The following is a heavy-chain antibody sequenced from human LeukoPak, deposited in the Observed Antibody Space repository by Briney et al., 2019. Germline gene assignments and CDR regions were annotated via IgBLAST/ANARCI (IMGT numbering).Heavy chain of an antibody. CDR3: ARGGNDYYDSSGYYLY. CDR2: ISYDGSNK. J-gene: IGHJ4*02. Sequence: PGGSLRLSCAASGFTFSSHSMNWVRQAPGKGLEWVAVISYDGSNKYYADSVKGRFTISRDNSKNTLYLQMNSLRAEDTAVYYCARGGNDYYDSSGYYLYWGQGTLVTVSS. D-gene: IGHD3-22*01. CDR1: GFTFSSHS. V-gene: IGHV3-30*03.